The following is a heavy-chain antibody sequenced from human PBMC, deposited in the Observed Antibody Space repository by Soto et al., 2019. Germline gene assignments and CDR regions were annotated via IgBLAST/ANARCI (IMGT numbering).Heavy chain of an antibody. CDR3: ARVRTEYAGLDY. CDR2: VRSSGST. V-gene: IGHV4-59*02. J-gene: IGHJ4*02. D-gene: IGHD2-2*01. Sequence: SETLSLTCYVSGWSVSIFCWTWIRQSPGKGLESIAYVRSSGSTNYNPSLESRVAISLDTSKNQFSLRLTSVTAADTAVYFCARVRTEYAGLDYWGQGTLVTVSS. CDR1: GWSVSIFC.